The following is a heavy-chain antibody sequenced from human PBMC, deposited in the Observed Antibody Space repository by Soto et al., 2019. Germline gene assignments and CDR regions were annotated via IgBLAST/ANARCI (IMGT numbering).Heavy chain of an antibody. D-gene: IGHD6-13*01. CDR2: ISDSSSTT. CDR1: GFTFSSYS. Sequence: GGSLRLSCAASGFTFSSYSMNWVRLAPGKGLEWVSYISDSSSTTHYADSVKGRFSISRDNAKNSLYLQMSSLRDEDTAVYYCTRDQWGYTGMDVWGQGTTVSAS. J-gene: IGHJ6*02. V-gene: IGHV3-48*02. CDR3: TRDQWGYTGMDV.